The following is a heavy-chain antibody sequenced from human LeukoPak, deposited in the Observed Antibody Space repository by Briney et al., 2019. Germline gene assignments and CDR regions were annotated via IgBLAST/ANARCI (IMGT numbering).Heavy chain of an antibody. V-gene: IGHV1-2*04. J-gene: IGHJ3*02. CDR3: ARNLVEYSGTGGAFDN. D-gene: IGHD5-12*01. CDR2: INPNTGGT. CDR1: GYTFIKYY. Sequence: VASVKVSCKTSGYTFIKYYIHWVRQAPGQGLEWLGWINPNTGGTRYAQKFQDWITMTGDTSISTVYMELTRLRSDDTAVYYCARNLVEYSGTGGAFDNWGQGTMVIVSS.